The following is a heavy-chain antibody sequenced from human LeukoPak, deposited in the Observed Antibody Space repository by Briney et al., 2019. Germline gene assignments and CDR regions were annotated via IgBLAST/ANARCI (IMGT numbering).Heavy chain of an antibody. V-gene: IGHV3-23*01. CDR2: ISGSGGST. J-gene: IGHJ1*01. CDR1: GFTFSSYA. D-gene: IGHD2-2*01. Sequence: GGSLRLSCAASGFTFSSYAMSWVRQAPGKGLEWVSAISGSGGSTYYADSVKGRFTISRDNSKNTLYLQMSSLRAEDTAVYYCAKASCSSTSCYSSQHWGQGTLVTVSS. CDR3: AKASCSSTSCYSSQH.